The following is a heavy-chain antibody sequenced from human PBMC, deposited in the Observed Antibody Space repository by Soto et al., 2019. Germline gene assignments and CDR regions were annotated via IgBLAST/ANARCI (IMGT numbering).Heavy chain of an antibody. CDR2: ISSDGRLN. J-gene: IGHJ4*02. CDR1: GFTFNSYA. V-gene: IGHV3-30*04. CDR3: ARAESRSWHNLDY. D-gene: IGHD6-13*01. Sequence: QVQLVESGGGVVQPGRSLRLSCAASGFTFNSYAMNWVRQAPGKGLEWVTVISSDGRLNYDADSVKGRFTISRDNSRNTLYLQMNSLRADDTAVYYCARAESRSWHNLDYWGQGTLVTVSS.